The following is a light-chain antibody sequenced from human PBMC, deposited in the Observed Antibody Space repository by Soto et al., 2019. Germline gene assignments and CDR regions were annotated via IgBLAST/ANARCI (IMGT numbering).Light chain of an antibody. CDR1: QDIDRW. V-gene: IGKV1D-12*01. CDR2: TAS. J-gene: IGKJ2*01. Sequence: DIQMTQSPSSVSASVGDRVTISCRASQDIDRWLAWFQHKPGKAPKLLISTASSLQSGVPSRFSGSGSGTDFTLTIASLQFEDFATYYGLQSDTFPYTFGLGTKLEIK. CDR3: LQSDTFPYT.